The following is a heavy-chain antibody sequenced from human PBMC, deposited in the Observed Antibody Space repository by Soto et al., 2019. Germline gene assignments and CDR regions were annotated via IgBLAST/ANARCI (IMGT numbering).Heavy chain of an antibody. D-gene: IGHD1-26*01. Sequence: SVKVSCKASGGTFSSYAISWVRQAPGQGLEWMGGIIPIFGTANYAQKFQGRVTITADESTSTAYMELSSLRSEDTAVYYCARLNPVGRGGWFDPWGQGTLVTVSS. CDR1: GGTFSSYA. CDR3: ARLNPVGRGGWFDP. CDR2: IIPIFGTA. V-gene: IGHV1-69*13. J-gene: IGHJ5*02.